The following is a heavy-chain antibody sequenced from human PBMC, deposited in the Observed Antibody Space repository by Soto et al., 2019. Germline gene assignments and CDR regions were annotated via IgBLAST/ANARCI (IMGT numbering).Heavy chain of an antibody. CDR2: INSGNGDT. V-gene: IGHV1-3*01. J-gene: IGHJ4*02. Sequence: ASVKVSCKASGYIFTAYSMHWVRQAPGQRPEWMGWINSGNGDTKYSQKFLGRVTISRDTSASTAYMDLSNLRSEDTAVYFCAREHHSSRPYYFDYWGPGTLVTVSS. CDR1: GYIFTAYS. D-gene: IGHD6-19*01. CDR3: AREHHSSRPYYFDY.